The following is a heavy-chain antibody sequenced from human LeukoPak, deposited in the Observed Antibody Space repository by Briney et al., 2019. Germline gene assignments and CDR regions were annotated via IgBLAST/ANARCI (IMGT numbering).Heavy chain of an antibody. Sequence: SVKVSCKASGGTFSSYAISWMRQAPGQGLEWMGGIIPIFGTANYAQKFQGRVTITADKSTSTAYMELSSLRSEDTAVYYCARVSYSSSWYGINWFDPWGQGTLVTVSS. D-gene: IGHD6-13*01. J-gene: IGHJ5*02. V-gene: IGHV1-69*06. CDR1: GGTFSSYA. CDR2: IIPIFGTA. CDR3: ARVSYSSSWYGINWFDP.